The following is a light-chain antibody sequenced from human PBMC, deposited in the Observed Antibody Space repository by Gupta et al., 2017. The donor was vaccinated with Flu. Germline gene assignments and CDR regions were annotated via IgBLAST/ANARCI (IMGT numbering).Light chain of an antibody. CDR1: QGLVYSDGNTY. CDR2: QVS. V-gene: IGKV2-30*01. CDR3: MQGAHWPWA. Sequence: DVVMTQSPLSMAVTLGQPASISCRSSQGLVYSDGNTYLHWFQQRPGQSPRRLIHQVSYRDSGVPDRFSGSGSGTDFTLKISRVEAEDVGVYFCMQGAHWPWAFGQGTKVEIK. J-gene: IGKJ1*01.